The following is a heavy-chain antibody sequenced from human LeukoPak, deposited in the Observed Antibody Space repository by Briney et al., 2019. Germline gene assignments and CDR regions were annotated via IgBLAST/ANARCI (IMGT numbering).Heavy chain of an antibody. CDR3: AKDKARGSQVGPRITAPGTFDY. D-gene: IGHD6-13*01. CDR1: GFTVSNYT. Sequence: GGSLRLSCAASGFTVSNYTINWVRQPPGKGLEWVSSISRRSTYIYYADSVKGRFTISRDNSKNTLYLQMNSLRAEDTAVYYCAKDKARGSQVGPRITAPGTFDYWGQGTLVTVSS. J-gene: IGHJ4*02. CDR2: ISRRSTYI. V-gene: IGHV3-21*01.